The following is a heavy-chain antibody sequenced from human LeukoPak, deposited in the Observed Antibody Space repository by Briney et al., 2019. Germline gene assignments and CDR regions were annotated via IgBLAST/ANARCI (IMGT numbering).Heavy chain of an antibody. V-gene: IGHV1-2*02. CDR2: INPNSGGT. Sequence: ASVKVSCKASGYTFTGYFMHWVRQAPRQGLEWMGWINPNSGGTNYAQKFQGRVTMTGDTSISTAYMELSRLRSDDTAVYYCASSIVYCSSTSCYFNWGQGTLVTVSS. CDR1: GYTFTGYF. J-gene: IGHJ4*02. CDR3: ASSIVYCSSTSCYFN. D-gene: IGHD2-2*01.